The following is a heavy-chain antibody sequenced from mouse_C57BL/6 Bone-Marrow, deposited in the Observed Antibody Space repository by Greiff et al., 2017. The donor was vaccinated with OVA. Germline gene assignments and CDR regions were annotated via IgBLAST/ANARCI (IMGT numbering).Heavy chain of an antibody. CDR3: ARSPHFDY. Sequence: GAGGAARGGAGKRAGRSAGYTFTGYWMHWVKQRRGQGLEWIGYINPSSGYTKYNQKFKDKATLTADKSSSTAYMQLSSLTYEDSAVYYCARSPHFDYWGQGTTLTVSS. CDR2: INPSSGYT. CDR1: GYTFTGYW. J-gene: IGHJ2*01. V-gene: IGHV1-7*01.